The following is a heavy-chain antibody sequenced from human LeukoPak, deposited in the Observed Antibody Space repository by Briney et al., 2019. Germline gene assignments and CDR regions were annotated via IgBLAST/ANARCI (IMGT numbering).Heavy chain of an antibody. Sequence: GGSLRLSCAASVFTFSDYSMNWVRQAPGKGLEWVSYISSSTSGSSSTIYYADSVKGRFTISRDDAKNSLYLQMNSLRDEDTAMYYCSRRFDYWGQGTLVTVSS. V-gene: IGHV3-48*02. CDR1: VFTFSDYS. CDR3: SRRFDY. CDR2: ISSSTSGSSSTI. J-gene: IGHJ4*02.